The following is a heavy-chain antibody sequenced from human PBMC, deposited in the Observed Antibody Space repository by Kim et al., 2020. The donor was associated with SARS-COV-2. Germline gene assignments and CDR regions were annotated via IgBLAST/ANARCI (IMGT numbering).Heavy chain of an antibody. V-gene: IGHV1-2*02. D-gene: IGHD3-22*01. CDR3: ARNSWGYYASSGSPYNWFDP. CDR1: GYTFTGYY. CDR2: INPNSGGT. Sequence: ASVKVSCKASGYTFTGYYMHWVRRAPGQGLEWMGWINPNSGGTNYAQKFQGRVTMTRDTSISTAYMELSRLRSDDTAVYYCARNSWGYYASSGSPYNWFDPWGQGTLVTVSS. J-gene: IGHJ5*02.